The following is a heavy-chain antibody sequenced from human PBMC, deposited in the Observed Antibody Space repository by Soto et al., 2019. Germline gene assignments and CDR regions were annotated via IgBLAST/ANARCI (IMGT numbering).Heavy chain of an antibody. Sequence: QLQLQESGPGPVKPSATLSLTCTVSGASISSADYSWGWIRQPPGKGLEYIGSIYYTGNTYYNSSLMSRVTISLDTSKNQFSLQLTSVNAADTAVYYCARHRPQGDGIKKGFDYWGQGTLVTVSS. CDR1: GASISSADYS. J-gene: IGHJ4*02. V-gene: IGHV4-39*01. D-gene: IGHD3-16*01. CDR3: ARHRPQGDGIKKGFDY. CDR2: IYYTGNT.